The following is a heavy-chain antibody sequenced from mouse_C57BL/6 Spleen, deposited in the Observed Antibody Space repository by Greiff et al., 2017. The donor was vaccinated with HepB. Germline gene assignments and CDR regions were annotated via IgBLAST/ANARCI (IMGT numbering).Heavy chain of an antibody. V-gene: IGHV1-55*01. Sequence: QVQLQQPGAELVKPGASVKMSCKASGYTFTSYWITWVKQRPGQGLEWIGDIYPGSGSTNYNEKFKSKAALTVDTSSSTAYMQLSSLTSEDSAVYYCARGGTAQATWFAHWGQGTLVTVSA. CDR2: IYPGSGST. CDR3: ARGGTAQATWFAH. CDR1: GYTFTSYW. J-gene: IGHJ3*01. D-gene: IGHD3-2*02.